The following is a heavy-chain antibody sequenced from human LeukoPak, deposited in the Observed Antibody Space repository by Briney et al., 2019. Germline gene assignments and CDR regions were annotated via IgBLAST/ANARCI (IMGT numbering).Heavy chain of an antibody. CDR1: GFTFSSYG. V-gene: IGHV3-30*18. D-gene: IGHD6-19*01. CDR3: AKDRSSGSPEYFQH. CDR2: ISYDGSNK. Sequence: PGRSLRLSCAASGFTFSSYGMHWVRQAPGEGLEWVAVISYDGSNKYYADSVKGGFTISRDNSKNTLYLQMNSLRAEDTAVYYCAKDRSSGSPEYFQHWGQGTLVTVSS. J-gene: IGHJ1*01.